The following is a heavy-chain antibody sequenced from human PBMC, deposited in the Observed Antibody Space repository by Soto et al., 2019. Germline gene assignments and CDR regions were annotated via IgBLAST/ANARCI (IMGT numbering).Heavy chain of an antibody. CDR2: INAANGNT. Sequence: QVQLVQSGAEVMRPGASVKVSCKASGYTFTSYAVHWVRQAPGQGLEWMGWINAANGNTEYFERFRGRVTITRDISASTVHMQVTDLTFDDEAVYDFASRFMSAGWVDPWGQGAPVTVSS. CDR1: GYTFTSYA. J-gene: IGHJ5*02. D-gene: IGHD3-10*01. CDR3: ASRFMSAGWVDP. V-gene: IGHV1-3*01.